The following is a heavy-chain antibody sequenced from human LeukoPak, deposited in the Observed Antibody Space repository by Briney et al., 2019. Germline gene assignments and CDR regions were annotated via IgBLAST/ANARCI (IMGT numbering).Heavy chain of an antibody. D-gene: IGHD1-26*01. J-gene: IGHJ4*02. CDR2: IKSDGSVT. CDR1: GFTFSGYW. CDR3: VRDNRSYNFDY. Sequence: GGSLRLSCAASGFTFSGYWMHWVRQAPGKGLGWDSCIKSDGSVTSIADSAKGRFTISRDNAKNTVYLQMNSLRAEDTAVYYCVRDNRSYNFDYWGQGTLVTVSS. V-gene: IGHV3-74*01.